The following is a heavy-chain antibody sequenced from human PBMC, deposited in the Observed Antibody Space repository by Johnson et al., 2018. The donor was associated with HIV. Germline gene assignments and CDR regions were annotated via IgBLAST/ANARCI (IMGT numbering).Heavy chain of an antibody. CDR2: ISYDGNNI. Sequence: QVKRGEEGGGGGKGGRERRGECEVFGFSFTKYAMHWVRQAPGKGLEWVAIISYDGNNIYYADSVKGRFTISRDNSKNTRYLQMNSLRAEDTAVYYCARERRSDYDYDAFDIWGQGTMVTVSP. V-gene: IGHV3-30-3*01. CDR3: ARERRSDYDYDAFDI. J-gene: IGHJ3*02. D-gene: IGHD5-12*01. CDR1: GFSFTKYA.